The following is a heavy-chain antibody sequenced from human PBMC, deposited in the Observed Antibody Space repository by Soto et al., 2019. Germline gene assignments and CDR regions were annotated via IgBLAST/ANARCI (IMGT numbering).Heavy chain of an antibody. Sequence: EVQLVESGGGLAQPGGSLRLSCAASGFTFSRDAMDWVRQAPGKGLEYVSGISSNGIGTYYASSVKGRFTISRDNSRDTVYLQMDSLRPEDMAVYYCAMRARADYYYMDVWGKGTTVTVS. J-gene: IGHJ6*03. V-gene: IGHV3-64*01. D-gene: IGHD6-6*01. CDR1: GFTFSRDA. CDR3: AMRARADYYYMDV. CDR2: ISSNGIGT.